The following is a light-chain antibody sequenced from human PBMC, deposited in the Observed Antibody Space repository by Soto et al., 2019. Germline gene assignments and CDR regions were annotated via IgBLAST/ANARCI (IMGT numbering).Light chain of an antibody. J-gene: IGKJ1*01. CDR1: QSVRTW. Sequence: DIQMTQSPSTLSASVGDRVTITCRASQSVRTWLAWYQQKPGKAPKHLIFDASSFESGAPSRFSGTGSETEFTLTIFSLQPDDFATYFCHQYSTYSPTFGQGTKLEIK. CDR2: DAS. CDR3: HQYSTYSPT. V-gene: IGKV1-5*01.